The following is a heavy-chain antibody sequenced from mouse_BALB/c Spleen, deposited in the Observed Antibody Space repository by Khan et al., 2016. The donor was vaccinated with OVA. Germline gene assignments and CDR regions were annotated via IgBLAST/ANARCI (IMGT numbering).Heavy chain of an antibody. CDR2: ISSGGST. V-gene: IGHV5-6-5*01. CDR1: GFTFSNYA. J-gene: IGHJ3*01. Sequence: EVELVESGGGLVQPGGSLKLSCAASGFTFSNYAMSWVRQTPAKRLEWVASISSGGSTYYPDRVQGRFTISRDNARNILYLQMSSLRSEDTAMYYCARDYWFAYWGQGTLVTVSA. CDR3: ARDYWFAY.